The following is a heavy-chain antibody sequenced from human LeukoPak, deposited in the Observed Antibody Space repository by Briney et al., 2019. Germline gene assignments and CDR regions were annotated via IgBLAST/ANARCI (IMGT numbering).Heavy chain of an antibody. V-gene: IGHV4-61*01. Sequence: SETLSHTCTVSGGSVSSGSYYWSWIRQPPGKGLEWIGYIYYSGSTNYNPSLKSRVTISVDTSKNQFSLKLSSVTAADTAVYYCARGGYSSGWYPWFDPWGQGTLVTVSS. J-gene: IGHJ5*02. D-gene: IGHD6-19*01. CDR1: GGSVSSGSYY. CDR3: ARGGYSSGWYPWFDP. CDR2: IYYSGST.